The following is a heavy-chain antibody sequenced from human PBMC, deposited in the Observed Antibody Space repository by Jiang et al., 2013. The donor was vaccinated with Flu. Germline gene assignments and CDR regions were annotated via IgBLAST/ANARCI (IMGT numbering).Heavy chain of an antibody. CDR1: GYTFSAYY. CDR3: ARVRTGTGAFDI. J-gene: IGHJ3*02. Sequence: SGAEVKKPGASVKVSCKASGYTFSAYYIHWVRQAPGQGLEWMGWINPDSGGTSYAQKFQDWVTLTRDTSINTAYMDLTRLRSDDTATYYCARVRTGTGAFDIWGQGTSGHRLL. V-gene: IGHV1-2*04. D-gene: IGHD1-1*01. CDR2: INPDSGGT.